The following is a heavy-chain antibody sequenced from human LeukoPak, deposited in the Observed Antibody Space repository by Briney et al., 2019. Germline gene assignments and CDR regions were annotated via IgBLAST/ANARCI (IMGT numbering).Heavy chain of an antibody. CDR3: AKGFGDSSSSIGH. D-gene: IGHD6-6*01. CDR1: GFTFDDYT. CDR2: ISWDGGST. Sequence: PGGSLRLSCAASGFTFDDYTMHWVRQAPGKGLEWVSLISWDGGSTYYADSVKGRFTISRDNSKNSLYLQMNSLRAEDTALYYCAKGFGDSSSSIGHWGQGTLVTVSS. V-gene: IGHV3-43D*03. J-gene: IGHJ4*02.